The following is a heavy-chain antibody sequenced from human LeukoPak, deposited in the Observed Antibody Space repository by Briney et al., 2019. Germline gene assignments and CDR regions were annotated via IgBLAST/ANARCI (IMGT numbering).Heavy chain of an antibody. J-gene: IGHJ4*02. CDR2: IYTSGST. CDR1: GGSISSSSYY. Sequence: PSETLSLTCTVSGGSISSSSYYWGWIRQPPGEGLEWIGRIYTSGSTNYNPSLKSRVTISVDTSKNQFSLKLSSVTAADTAVYYCARRGGGPLDFWSGYFDYWGQGTLVTVSS. CDR3: ARRGGGPLDFWSGYFDY. D-gene: IGHD3-3*01. V-gene: IGHV4-39*07.